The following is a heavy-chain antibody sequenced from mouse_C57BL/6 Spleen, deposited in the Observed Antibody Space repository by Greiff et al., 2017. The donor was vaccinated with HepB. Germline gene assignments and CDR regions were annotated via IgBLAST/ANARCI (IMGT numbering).Heavy chain of an antibody. V-gene: IGHV1-55*01. J-gene: IGHJ4*01. CDR1: GYTFTSYW. D-gene: IGHD4-1*01. CDR2: IYPGSGST. CDR3: ARSTGKTYAMDY. Sequence: QVQLQQPGAELVKPGASVKMSCKASGYTFTSYWITWVKQRPGQGLEWIGDIYPGSGSTNYTEKFKSKATLTVDTSSSTAYMQLSSLTSEDSAVYYCARSTGKTYAMDYWGQGTSVTVSS.